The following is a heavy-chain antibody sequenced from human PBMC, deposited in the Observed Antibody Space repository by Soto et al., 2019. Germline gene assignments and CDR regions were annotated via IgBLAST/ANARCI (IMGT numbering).Heavy chain of an antibody. D-gene: IGHD2-2*01. Sequence: LSLTCAASGFTFSSYSMNWVRQAPGKGLEWVSYISSSSSTIYYADSVKGRFTISRDNAKNSLYLQMNSLRAEDTAVYYCALQDIVVVPAATATDNWGQGTLVTVSS. CDR3: ALQDIVVVPAATATDN. CDR1: GFTFSSYS. J-gene: IGHJ4*02. CDR2: ISSSSSTI. V-gene: IGHV3-48*01.